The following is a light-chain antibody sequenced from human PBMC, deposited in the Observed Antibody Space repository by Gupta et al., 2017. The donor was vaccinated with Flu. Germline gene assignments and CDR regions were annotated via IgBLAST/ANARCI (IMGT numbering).Light chain of an antibody. CDR3: SSYTSGSTFYV. CDR1: RSDVGRSDS. J-gene: IGLJ1*01. CDR2: DVT. Sequence: QSALTQPASVSGSPGQSITISCSGTRSDVGRSDSVSWYQQHPDKAPKLIIFDVTNRPSGVSSRFSGSKSGNTASLTISGLQAEDETDYDCSSYTSGSTFYVFGTGTKVTVL. V-gene: IGLV2-14*01.